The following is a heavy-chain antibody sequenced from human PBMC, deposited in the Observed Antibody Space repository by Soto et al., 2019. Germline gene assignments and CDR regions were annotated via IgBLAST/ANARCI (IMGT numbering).Heavy chain of an antibody. CDR2: IWYDGSNK. V-gene: IGHV3-33*01. J-gene: IGHJ6*02. CDR3: ARDSWGELVSYGMDV. Sequence: PGGSLRLSCAASGFTFSRYGMHWVRQAPGKGLEWVAVIWYDGSNKYYADSVKGRFTISRDNSKNTLYLQMNSLRAEDTAVYYCARDSWGELVSYGMDVWGQGTTVTVSS. D-gene: IGHD6-13*01. CDR1: GFTFSRYG.